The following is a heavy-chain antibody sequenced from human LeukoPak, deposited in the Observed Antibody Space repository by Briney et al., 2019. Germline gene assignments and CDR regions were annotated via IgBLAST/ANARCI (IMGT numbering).Heavy chain of an antibody. J-gene: IGHJ1*01. D-gene: IGHD3-22*01. CDR1: GFIFASYS. CDR2: ISGTGSTT. Sequence: GGSLRLSCGASGFIFASYSMTWVRQAPGKGLEWVSAISGTGSTTYYADSAKGRFTISRDNSRNTLHLQMNSLRADDTALYYCVKESFYDGGGYFIEYFQHWGQGTLVTVSS. V-gene: IGHV3-23*01. CDR3: VKESFYDGGGYFIEYFQH.